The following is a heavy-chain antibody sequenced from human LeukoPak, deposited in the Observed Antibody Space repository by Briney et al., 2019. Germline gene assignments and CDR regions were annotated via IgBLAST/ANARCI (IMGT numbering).Heavy chain of an antibody. J-gene: IGHJ4*02. CDR3: ARVGRNGPIVVEYYFDY. V-gene: IGHV3-30*04. D-gene: IGHD2-2*01. CDR1: GFTFSSYA. Sequence: PGGSLRLSCAASGFTFSSYAIHWVRQAPGKGLEWVAVISYDGSNKYYADSVKGRFTISRDNSKNTLYLQMNSLRAEDTAVYYCARVGRNGPIVVEYYFDYWGQGTLVTVSS. CDR2: ISYDGSNK.